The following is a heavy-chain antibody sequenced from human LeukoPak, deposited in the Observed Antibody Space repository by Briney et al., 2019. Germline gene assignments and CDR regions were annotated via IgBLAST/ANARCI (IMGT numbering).Heavy chain of an antibody. V-gene: IGHV3-23*01. J-gene: IGHJ4*02. CDR3: AKSRRRGYCTNGVCYTSFDY. CDR2: ISGSGGST. CDR1: GFTFSSYA. Sequence: GGSLRLSCAASGFTFSSYAMSWVRQAPGQGLEWVSAISGSGGSTYYADSVKGRFTISRDNSKNTLYLQMNSLRAEDTAVYYCAKSRRRGYCTNGVCYTSFDYWGQGTLVTVSS. D-gene: IGHD2-8*01.